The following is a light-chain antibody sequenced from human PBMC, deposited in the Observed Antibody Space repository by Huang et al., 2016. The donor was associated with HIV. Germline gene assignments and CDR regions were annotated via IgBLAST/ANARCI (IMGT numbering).Light chain of an antibody. V-gene: IGKV4-1*01. J-gene: IGKJ4*01. CDR1: QSVLYSSNNKNY. Sequence: DIVMTQSPDSLAVSLGERATINCKSSQSVLYSSNNKNYLAWYQQKPGPPPKLLIYWASTRESVVPDRLSGSGSGTDFTLTISSLQAEDVAVYYCQQYYSSPPLTFGGGTKVEIK. CDR3: QQYYSSPPLT. CDR2: WAS.